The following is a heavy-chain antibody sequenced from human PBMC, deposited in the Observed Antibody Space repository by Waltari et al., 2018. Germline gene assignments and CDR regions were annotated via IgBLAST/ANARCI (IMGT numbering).Heavy chain of an antibody. V-gene: IGHV5-51*01. CDR1: GCSFTSSW. J-gene: IGHJ4*02. D-gene: IGHD2-15*01. CDR2: IYPGDSDT. CDR3: ARRESYGGSVYYVDY. Sequence: ELQLVQSGAAVKKPGESLKISCKGYGCSFTSSWRGWVRQRPGKGLEWMGIIYPGDSDTRYSPSFQGQVTISADKSISTAYLQWSSLKASDTAMYYCARRESYGGSVYYVDYWGQGTLVTVSS.